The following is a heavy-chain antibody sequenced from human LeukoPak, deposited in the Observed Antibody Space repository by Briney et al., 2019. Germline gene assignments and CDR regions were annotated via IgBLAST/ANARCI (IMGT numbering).Heavy chain of an antibody. Sequence: SETLSLTCTASGGSISSNNYYWAWIRQPPGKGLEWIGSIYYSGSTYYNPSLKSRVTISVDTSKNQFSLKLSSVTAADTAVYYCARQAYSSGWHSDSWGQGTLVTVSS. CDR1: GGSISSNNYY. CDR3: ARQAYSSGWHSDS. D-gene: IGHD6-19*01. CDR2: IYYSGST. J-gene: IGHJ4*02. V-gene: IGHV4-39*01.